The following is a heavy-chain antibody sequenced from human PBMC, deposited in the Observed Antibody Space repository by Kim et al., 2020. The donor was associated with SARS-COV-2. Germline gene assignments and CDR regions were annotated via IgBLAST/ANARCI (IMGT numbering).Heavy chain of an antibody. V-gene: IGHV3-48*04. J-gene: IGHJ5*02. Sequence: GGSLRLSCAASGFTFSSYSMNWVRQAPGKGLEWVSYISSSSSTIYYADSVKGRFTISRDNAKNSLYLQMNSLRAEDTAVYYCARDGDSGYDELDPWGQGTLVTVSS. D-gene: IGHD5-12*01. CDR3: ARDGDSGYDELDP. CDR1: GFTFSSYS. CDR2: ISSSSSTI.